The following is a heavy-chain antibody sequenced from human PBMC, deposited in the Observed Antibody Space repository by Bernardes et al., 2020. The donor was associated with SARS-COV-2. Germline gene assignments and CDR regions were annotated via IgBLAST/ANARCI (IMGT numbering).Heavy chain of an antibody. CDR2: ISYDGSNK. V-gene: IGHV3-30*18. CDR1: GFTFSSYG. Sequence: GGSLRLSCAASGFTFSSYGMHWVRQAPGKGLEWVAVISYDGSNKYYADSVKGRFTISRDNSKNTLYLQMNSLRAEDTAVYYCAKDSMGYYYDKVHFDYWGQGTLVTVSS. CDR3: AKDSMGYYYDKVHFDY. D-gene: IGHD3-22*01. J-gene: IGHJ4*02.